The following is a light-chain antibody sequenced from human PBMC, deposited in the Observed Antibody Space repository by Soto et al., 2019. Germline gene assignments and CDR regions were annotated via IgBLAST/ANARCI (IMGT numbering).Light chain of an antibody. CDR2: GAS. V-gene: IGKV3-20*01. J-gene: IGKJ2*01. Sequence: EIVLTQSPGTLSVSPGERATLSCRASQSVSSSYLAWYQQKPGQAPRLLIYGASSRATGIPDRFSGSGSGTDFPLTISRLEPEDFAVYYCQQYGSSSYTFGQGTKLEIK. CDR1: QSVSSSY. CDR3: QQYGSSSYT.